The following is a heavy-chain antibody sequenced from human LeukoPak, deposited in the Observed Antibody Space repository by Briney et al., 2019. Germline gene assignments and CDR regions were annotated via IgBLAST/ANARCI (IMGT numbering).Heavy chain of an antibody. Sequence: GASVKVSCKASGYTFTSYGISWVRQAPGQGLEWMGWINPNSDDTNYAQKFQGRVTMTRDTSISTAYMELSRLRSDDTAVCYCARCYGSGSLCPTLDYWGQGTLVTVSS. J-gene: IGHJ4*02. CDR1: GYTFTSYG. V-gene: IGHV1-2*02. CDR3: ARCYGSGSLCPTLDY. CDR2: INPNSDDT. D-gene: IGHD3-10*01.